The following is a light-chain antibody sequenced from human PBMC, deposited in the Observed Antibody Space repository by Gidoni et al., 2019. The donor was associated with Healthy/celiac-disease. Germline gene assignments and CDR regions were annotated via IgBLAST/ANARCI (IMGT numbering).Light chain of an antibody. J-gene: IGLJ2*01. V-gene: IGLV2-14*03. CDR3: SSYTSSSTVV. CDR2: DVS. CDR1: SSDVGGYNY. Sequence: QSALTQPASVSGSRGQSITISCTGTSSDVGGYNYVSWYKQHPGKAHNLMIYDVSKRPSGVSNRFSVSKSGNTASLTISGLQAEDEADYYCSSYTSSSTVVFGGWTKLTVL.